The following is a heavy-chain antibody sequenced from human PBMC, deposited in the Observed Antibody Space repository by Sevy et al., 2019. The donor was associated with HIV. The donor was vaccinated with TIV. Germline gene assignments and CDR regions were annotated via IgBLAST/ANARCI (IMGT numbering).Heavy chain of an antibody. J-gene: IGHJ4*02. CDR1: GFTFGSYA. V-gene: IGHV3-30*09. Sequence: GGSLRLSCAASGFTFGSYALLWVRQAPGKGLEWVSLISYDGSKKYYSDSVKGRFAISRDESKTTLFLQMNSLRSEDTAIYYCARVGVSYCTDDCYHRCDYWGRGTLVTVSS. CDR3: ARVGVSYCTDDCYHRCDY. D-gene: IGHD2-21*02. CDR2: ISYDGSKK.